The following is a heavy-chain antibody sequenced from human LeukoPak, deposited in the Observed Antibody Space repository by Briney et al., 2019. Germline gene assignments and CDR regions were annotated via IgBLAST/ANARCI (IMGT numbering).Heavy chain of an antibody. CDR1: GFTFDDYA. J-gene: IGHJ4*02. CDR2: ISWNSGSI. V-gene: IGHV3-9*01. D-gene: IGHD3-10*01. Sequence: PGRSLRLSCAASGFTFDDYAMHWVRQAPGKGLEWVSGISWNSGSIGYADSVKGRFTISRDNAKNSLYLQMNSLRAEDTAVYYCARVDFSGSYYFAFDYWGQGTLVTVSS. CDR3: ARVDFSGSYYFAFDY.